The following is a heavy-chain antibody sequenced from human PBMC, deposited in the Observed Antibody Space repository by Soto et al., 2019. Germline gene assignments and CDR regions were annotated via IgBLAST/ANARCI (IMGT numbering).Heavy chain of an antibody. CDR2: ISSSGSTI. V-gene: IGHV3-48*03. J-gene: IGHJ4*02. CDR3: ARAGDGYLDY. Sequence: GGSLRLSCGASGFTFSSYEMNWFRQAPGKGLEWVSYISSSGSTIYYADSVKGRFTISRDNAKNSLYLQMNSLRAEDTAVYYCARAGDGYLDYWGQGTLVTVSS. CDR1: GFTFSSYE.